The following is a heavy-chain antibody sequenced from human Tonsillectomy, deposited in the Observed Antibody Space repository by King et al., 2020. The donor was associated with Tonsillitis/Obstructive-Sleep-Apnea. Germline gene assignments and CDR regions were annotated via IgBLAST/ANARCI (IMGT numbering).Heavy chain of an antibody. CDR3: ARHAPDMDNYYYYMAV. Sequence: QLQESGPGLVKPSETLSLSCTVSGGSISSSRYYWGWIRQPPGKGLEWIGTIYYNGDTYYNPSLKSQVTVSIDTSEYQLPMKLTSVTAAATAVYYCARHAPDMDNYYYYMAVWGKGDTVTVSS. CDR1: GGSISSSRYY. CDR2: IYYNGDT. J-gene: IGHJ6*03. V-gene: IGHV4-39*01. D-gene: IGHD3-9*01.